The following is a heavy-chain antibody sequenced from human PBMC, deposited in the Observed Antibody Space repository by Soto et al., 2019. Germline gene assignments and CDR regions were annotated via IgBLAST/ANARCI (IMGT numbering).Heavy chain of an antibody. Sequence: GGSLRLSCAASGFTFSSYGMHWVRQAPGKGLEWVAVIWYDGSNKYYADSVKGRFTISRDNSKNTLYLQMNSLRAEDTAVYYCASNGGQAAFDIWGQGTMVTVSS. J-gene: IGHJ3*02. CDR3: ASNGGQAAFDI. V-gene: IGHV3-33*01. CDR1: GFTFSSYG. D-gene: IGHD2-15*01. CDR2: IWYDGSNK.